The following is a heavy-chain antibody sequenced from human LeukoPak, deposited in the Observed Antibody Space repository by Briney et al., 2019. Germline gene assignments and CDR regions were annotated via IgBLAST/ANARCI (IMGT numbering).Heavy chain of an antibody. CDR1: GFTFSDYY. V-gene: IGHV3-11*01. CDR3: AKEGRYSSGWYGFDY. J-gene: IGHJ4*02. Sequence: PGGSLRLSCAASGFTFSDYYMSWIRQAPGKGLEWVSYISSSGSTIYYADSVKGRFTISRDNSKNTLYLQMNSLRAEDTAVYYCAKEGRYSSGWYGFDYWGQGTLVTVSS. CDR2: ISSSGSTI. D-gene: IGHD6-19*01.